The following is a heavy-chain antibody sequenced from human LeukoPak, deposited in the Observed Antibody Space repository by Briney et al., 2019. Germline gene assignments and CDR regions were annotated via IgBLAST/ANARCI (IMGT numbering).Heavy chain of an antibody. V-gene: IGHV3-30*02. CDR1: GFTFSSYG. D-gene: IGHD3-16*02. CDR3: AGSHPISGY. CDR2: IRCDGSNK. J-gene: IGHJ4*02. Sequence: GGSLRLSCAASGFTFSSYGMHWVRQAPGKGLEWVAFIRCDGSNKYYADSVKGRFTISRDNSKNTLYLQMNSLRAEDTAVYYCAGSHPISGYWGQGTLVTVSS.